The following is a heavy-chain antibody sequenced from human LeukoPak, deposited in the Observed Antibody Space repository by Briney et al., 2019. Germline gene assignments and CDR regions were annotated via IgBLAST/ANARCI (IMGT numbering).Heavy chain of an antibody. CDR1: GCTFSSYW. D-gene: IGHD4-23*01. J-gene: IGHJ4*02. CDR3: ARNYGGYSH. CDR2: IQQDGSEQ. V-gene: IGHV3-7*02. Sequence: PGGSLRLSCTASGCTFSSYWMSWVRQAPGKGLEWVANIQQDGSEQYYVDSVKGRFTISRDNAKNSLYLQMNSLRAEDTALYYCARNYGGYSHWGQGTVVTVSS.